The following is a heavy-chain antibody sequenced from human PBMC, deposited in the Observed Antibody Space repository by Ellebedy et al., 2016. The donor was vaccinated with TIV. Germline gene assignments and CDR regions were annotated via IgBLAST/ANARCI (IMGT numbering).Heavy chain of an antibody. CDR1: GIIVSDYF. CDR2: LYPDAKT. J-gene: IGHJ5*02. Sequence: PGGSLRLSCEASGIIVSDYFMNWVRQAPGKGLEWVSVLYPDAKTNYTDSVNGRLIVSRDSSKNTLYLQMNSLTAEDTAVYYCARDPGGGGDFGDNWFDPWGQGTLVTVSS. D-gene: IGHD2-21*01. CDR3: ARDPGGGGDFGDNWFDP. V-gene: IGHV3-66*01.